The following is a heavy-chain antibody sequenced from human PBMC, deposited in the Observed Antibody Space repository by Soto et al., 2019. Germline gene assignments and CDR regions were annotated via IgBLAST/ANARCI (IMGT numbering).Heavy chain of an antibody. CDR1: GYTFSDYG. V-gene: IGHV1-18*01. Sequence: QVQLVQSAADVKKPGASVKVSCKASGYTFSDYGVSWVRQAPGQGLEWMGWISSKNGNTNFAQKFRGRVTMTTDPSTSTVYMELRSLRPDDTAVYYCAREPPETPPDYWGQGTLVTVSS. CDR2: ISSKNGNT. J-gene: IGHJ4*02. CDR3: AREPPETPPDY.